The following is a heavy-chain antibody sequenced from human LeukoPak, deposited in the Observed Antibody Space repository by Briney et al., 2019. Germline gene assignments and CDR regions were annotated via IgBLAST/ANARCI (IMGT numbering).Heavy chain of an antibody. J-gene: IGHJ5*02. CDR2: RYLGGRD. CDR3: ARPLGYCSDSRCPQSWFDP. D-gene: IGHD2-15*01. CDR1: GGSISSYS. V-gene: IGHV4-59*01. Sequence: SETLSLTCTVSGGSISSYSWSWIRQPPGKGLEWIGCRYLGGRDLYNPSLKSRVTISVDASEKQISLSLRSVTAADTAMYYCARPLGYCSDSRCPQSWFDPWGQGTLVTVSS.